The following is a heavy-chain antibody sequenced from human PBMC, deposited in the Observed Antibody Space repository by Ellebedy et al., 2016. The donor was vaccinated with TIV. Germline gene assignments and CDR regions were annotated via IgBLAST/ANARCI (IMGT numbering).Heavy chain of an antibody. D-gene: IGHD3-3*01. V-gene: IGHV3-66*02. CDR3: ARTFGVVITPFDY. J-gene: IGHJ4*02. CDR2: IYSGGST. CDR1: GFTVSSNY. Sequence: GESLKISCAASGFTVSSNYMTWVRQAPGKGLEWVSIIYSGGSTYYADSVKGRFTISRDSSKNKLYLQMNSMRAEDTALYYCARTFGVVITPFDYWGQGTLVTVSS.